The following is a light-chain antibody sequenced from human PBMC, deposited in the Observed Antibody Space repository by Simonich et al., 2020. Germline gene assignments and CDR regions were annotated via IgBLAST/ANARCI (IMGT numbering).Light chain of an antibody. J-gene: IGKJ2*01. V-gene: IGKV1-39*01. CDR1: QSISSY. CDR3: QQSYSTPYT. CDR2: AAS. Sequence: DIKMTQSPSSLSASVGDRVTITCRASQSISSYLNWYQQKPRKAPKLLIYAASSLQSGVPSRFSGSGSGTDFTLTISSLQPEDFATYYCQQSYSTPYTFGQGTKLEIK.